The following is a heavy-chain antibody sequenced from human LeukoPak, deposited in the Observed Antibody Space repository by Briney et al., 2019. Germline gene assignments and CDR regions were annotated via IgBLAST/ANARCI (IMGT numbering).Heavy chain of an antibody. CDR2: INHSGST. J-gene: IGHJ4*02. CDR1: GGSFSGYY. CDR3: ARSLRYCSGGSCSRFDY. Sequence: PSETLSLTCAVYGGSFSGYYWSWIRQPPGKGLEWIGEINHSGSTNYNPSLKSRVTISVDTSKNQFSLKLSSVTAADTAVYYCARSLRYCSGGSCSRFDYWGQGTLVTVSS. V-gene: IGHV4-34*01. D-gene: IGHD2-15*01.